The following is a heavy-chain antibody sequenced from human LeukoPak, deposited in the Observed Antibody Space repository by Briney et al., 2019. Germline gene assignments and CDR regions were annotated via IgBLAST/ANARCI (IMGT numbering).Heavy chain of an antibody. Sequence: GASVKVSCKASGYTFTSYDINWVRQATGQGLEWMGWMNPNSGNTGYAQKFQGRVTMTRNTSISTAYMELSSLRSEDTAVYYCARGGVATIDYYYYMDVWGKGITLPVSS. CDR1: GYTFTSYD. CDR3: ARGGVATIDYYYYMDV. CDR2: MNPNSGNT. J-gene: IGHJ6*03. D-gene: IGHD5-12*01. V-gene: IGHV1-8*01.